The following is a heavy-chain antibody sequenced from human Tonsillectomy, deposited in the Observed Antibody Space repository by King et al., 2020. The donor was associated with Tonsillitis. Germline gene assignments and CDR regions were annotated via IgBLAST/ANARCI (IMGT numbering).Heavy chain of an antibody. D-gene: IGHD2-21*02. CDR2: SYYSGST. CDR3: AREGGDSGVSFDY. V-gene: IGHV4-30-4*01. J-gene: IGHJ4*02. CDR1: GGSISSGDYY. Sequence: QLQESGPGLVKPSQTLSLTCTVSGGSISSGDYYWGWIRQPPGKGLGWIGYSYYSGSTYCNPSLKSRVTISVDTSKNELSLKLSSVTAADAAVYYCAREGGDSGVSFDYWGQGTLVTVSS.